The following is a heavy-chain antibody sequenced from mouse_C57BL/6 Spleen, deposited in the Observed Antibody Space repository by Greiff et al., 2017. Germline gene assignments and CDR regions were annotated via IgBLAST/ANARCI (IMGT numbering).Heavy chain of an antibody. Sequence: QVQLQQSGPELVKPGASVKISCKASGYAFSSSWMNWVKQRPGKGLEWIGRIYPGDGDTNYNGKFKGKATMTADKSSSTAYMQLSSLTSEDSAVYFCAITTVVALDAMDYWGQGTSVTVSS. J-gene: IGHJ4*01. CDR2: IYPGDGDT. CDR3: AITTVVALDAMDY. D-gene: IGHD1-1*01. CDR1: GYAFSSSW. V-gene: IGHV1-82*01.